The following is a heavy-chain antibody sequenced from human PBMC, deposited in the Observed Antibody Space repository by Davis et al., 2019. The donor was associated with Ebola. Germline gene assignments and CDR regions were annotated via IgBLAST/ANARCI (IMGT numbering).Heavy chain of an antibody. V-gene: IGHV1-46*01. CDR1: GYTFTQYY. Sequence: ASVKVSCKASGYTFTQYYMQWVRQAPGQGLEWMGVVNPNSGSTRDAQKFQGRLSMSRDTSTGTVYMELYNLRSDDTAVYYCARELHGGEFNYWGQGTLVTVSS. D-gene: IGHD3-16*01. J-gene: IGHJ4*02. CDR2: VNPNSGST. CDR3: ARELHGGEFNY.